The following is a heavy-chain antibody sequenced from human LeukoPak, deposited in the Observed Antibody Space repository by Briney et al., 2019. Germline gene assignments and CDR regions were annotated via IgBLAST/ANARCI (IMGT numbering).Heavy chain of an antibody. CDR1: GGSIISYH. CDR3: ARRPDYGDSIRSPGTFDI. Sequence: SETLSLTCTVSGGSIISYHWSWIRQPPGKGLEWIGYIYYSGSTNYNPSLKSRVTILVDTSKNQFSLKLSSVTAADTAVYYCARRPDYGDSIRSPGTFDIWGQGTMVTVSS. V-gene: IGHV4-59*01. J-gene: IGHJ3*02. CDR2: IYYSGST. D-gene: IGHD4-17*01.